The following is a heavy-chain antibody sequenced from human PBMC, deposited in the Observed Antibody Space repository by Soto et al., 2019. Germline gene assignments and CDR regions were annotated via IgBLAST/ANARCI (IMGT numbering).Heavy chain of an antibody. Sequence: QVQLVQSGAEVKKPGASVKVSCKASGYTFTSYGISWVRQAPGQGLEWMGWISTYNGNTNYAQKLQGRVTMTTDTSTSTAYMELRSLRSDDTAVYYCARVPATGYYHDSSGYYYFDYWGQGTLVTVSS. CDR1: GYTFTSYG. D-gene: IGHD3-22*01. CDR2: ISTYNGNT. V-gene: IGHV1-18*01. CDR3: ARVPATGYYHDSSGYYYFDY. J-gene: IGHJ4*02.